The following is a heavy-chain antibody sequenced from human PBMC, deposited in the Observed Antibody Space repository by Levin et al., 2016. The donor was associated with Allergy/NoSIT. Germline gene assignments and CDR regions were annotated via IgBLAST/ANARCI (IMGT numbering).Heavy chain of an antibody. CDR2: ISYDGSKN. CDR3: AKDSGFGEPPLSFDP. J-gene: IGHJ5*02. CDR1: GFSFNSYD. Sequence: GGPLRLSCAASGFSFNSYDINWVRQAPGKGLEWVAVISYDGSKNYQADSVKGRFTISRDNSKNMVYLQMNTLRAQDTAIYYCAKDSGFGEPPLSFDPSGQGTLVTVSS. D-gene: IGHD3-10*01. V-gene: IGHV3-30*18.